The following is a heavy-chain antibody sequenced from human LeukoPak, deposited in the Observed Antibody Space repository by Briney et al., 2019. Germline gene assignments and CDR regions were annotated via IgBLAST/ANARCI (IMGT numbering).Heavy chain of an antibody. J-gene: IGHJ4*02. Sequence: SETLSLTCTVSGYSISSGYYWGWIRPPPGKGLEWIGSIYHSGSTYYNPSLKSRVTISVDTSKNQFSLNLSSVTAADTAVYYCARGFSVRGRMYYFDYWGQGTLVTVAS. CDR3: ARGFSVRGRMYYFDY. CDR2: IYHSGST. V-gene: IGHV4-38-2*02. D-gene: IGHD3-10*01. CDR1: GYSISSGYY.